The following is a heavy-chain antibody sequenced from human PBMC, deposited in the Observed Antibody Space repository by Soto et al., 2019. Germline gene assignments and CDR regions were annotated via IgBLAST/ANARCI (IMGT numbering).Heavy chain of an antibody. V-gene: IGHV4-39*01. CDR1: GVSIHNSHSF. CDR2: VYYSGGA. D-gene: IGHD1-26*01. Sequence: QLQLQESGPGLVKPSETLSLTCAVSGVSIHNSHSFWAWIRQPPGKGLEFIGSVYYSGGAKYNPSLKSRVTMTVDPSKNQLGLTLNTVTAADTAVYYCGRVIVGATRHTDFGSWGQGTLVTVSS. CDR3: GRVIVGATRHTDFGS. J-gene: IGHJ5*01.